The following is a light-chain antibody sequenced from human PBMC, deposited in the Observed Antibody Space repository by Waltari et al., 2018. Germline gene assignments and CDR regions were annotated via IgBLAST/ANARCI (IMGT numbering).Light chain of an antibody. CDR2: GAS. V-gene: IGKV3-20*01. CDR1: QIVSRS. Sequence: EIVLTQSPGTLSLSPGERATLSCRASQIVSRSLAWYQQKSGKAPRLLIYGASSRATGVPDRFSGSGSGTDFSLTISRLEPEDFAVYYCQHYVRLPVTFGQGTKVEIK. CDR3: QHYVRLPVT. J-gene: IGKJ1*01.